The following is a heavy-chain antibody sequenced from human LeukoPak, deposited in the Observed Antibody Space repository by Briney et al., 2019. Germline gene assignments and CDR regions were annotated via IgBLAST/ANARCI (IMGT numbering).Heavy chain of an antibody. CDR3: ARDRAAAHYFYYYYYGMDV. CDR1: GGTLSSYA. Sequence: SVKVSCRASGGTLSSYAISWVRQAPGQGLEWMGGIIPIFGTANYAQKFQGRVTITADESTSTAYMELSSLRSEDTAVYYCARDRAAAHYFYYYYYGMDVWGQGTTVTVSS. D-gene: IGHD6-13*01. CDR2: IIPIFGTA. J-gene: IGHJ6*02. V-gene: IGHV1-69*13.